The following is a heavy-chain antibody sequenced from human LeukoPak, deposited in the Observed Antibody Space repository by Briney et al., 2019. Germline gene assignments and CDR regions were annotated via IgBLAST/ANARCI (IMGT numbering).Heavy chain of an antibody. J-gene: IGHJ4*02. CDR2: IRYDGSNK. D-gene: IGHD6-13*01. CDR3: AKDFAKIAAAGSYYFDY. Sequence: GGSLRLSCAASGFTFSSYGMHWVRQAPGKGLEWVAFIRYDGSNKYYADSVKGRFTISRDNSKNTLYLQMNSLRAEDTAVYYCAKDFAKIAAAGSYYFDYWGQGTLVTVSS. CDR1: GFTFSSYG. V-gene: IGHV3-30*02.